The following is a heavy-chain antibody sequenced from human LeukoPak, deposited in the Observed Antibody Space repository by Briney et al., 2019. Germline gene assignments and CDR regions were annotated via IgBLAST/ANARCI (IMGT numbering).Heavy chain of an antibody. CDR2: IYYSGST. Sequence: SETLFLTCTVSGGSISSGDYYWSWIRQPPGKGLEWIGYIYYSGSTYYNPSLKSRVTISVDTSKNQFSLKLSSVTAADTAVYYCARGGLRSKTDYWGQGTLVTVSS. CDR3: ARGGLRSKTDY. CDR1: GGSISSGDYY. V-gene: IGHV4-30-4*01. J-gene: IGHJ4*02. D-gene: IGHD4-17*01.